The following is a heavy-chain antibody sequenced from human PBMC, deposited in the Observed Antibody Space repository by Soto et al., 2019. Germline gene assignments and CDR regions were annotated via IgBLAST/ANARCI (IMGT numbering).Heavy chain of an antibody. D-gene: IGHD2-2*01. V-gene: IGHV3-66*01. J-gene: IGHJ4*02. CDR1: GFTVSSNY. CDR3: AREGFPGVLVPADY. Sequence: SLRLSCAASGFTVSSNYMSWVRQAPGKGLEWVSVIYIDGSTYYADSVKGRFTISRDNSKNTLYLQMNSLRAEDTAVYYCAREGFPGVLVPADYWGQGTLVTVSS. CDR2: IYIDGST.